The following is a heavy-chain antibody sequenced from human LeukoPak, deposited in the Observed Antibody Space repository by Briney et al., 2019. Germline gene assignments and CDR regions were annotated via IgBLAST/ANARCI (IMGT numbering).Heavy chain of an antibody. CDR3: ARRAELRYCSGGSCYVGAFDI. Sequence: SETLSLTCTVSGGSISSYYWSWIRQPPGKGLEWIGYIYYSGSTNYNPSLKSRVTISVDTSKNQFSLKLSSVTAADTAVYYCARRAELRYCSGGSCYVGAFDIWGQGTMVTVSS. V-gene: IGHV4-59*12. D-gene: IGHD2-15*01. CDR1: GGSISSYY. J-gene: IGHJ3*02. CDR2: IYYSGST.